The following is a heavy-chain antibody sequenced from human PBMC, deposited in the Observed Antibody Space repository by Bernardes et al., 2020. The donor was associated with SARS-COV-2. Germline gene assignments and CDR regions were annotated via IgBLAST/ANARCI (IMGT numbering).Heavy chain of an antibody. CDR2: IFSNDEK. CDR1: GFSLSNARMG. Sequence: SGPTLVKPTETLTLTCTVSGFSLSNARMGVSWIRQPPGKALEWLAHIFSNDEKSYSTSLKSRLTISKDTSKSQVVLTMTNMDPVDTATYYCARMMEQQLYYFDYWGQGTLVTVSS. V-gene: IGHV2-26*01. CDR3: ARMMEQQLYYFDY. D-gene: IGHD6-13*01. J-gene: IGHJ4*02.